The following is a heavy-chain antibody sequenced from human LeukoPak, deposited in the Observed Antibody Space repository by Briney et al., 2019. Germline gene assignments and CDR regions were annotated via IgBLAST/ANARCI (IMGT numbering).Heavy chain of an antibody. Sequence: GASVKVSCKASGYTFTCYYIHWVRQAPGQGLEWLGWVIPSSGGTKSAQTVQGRVTMTRDTSITTAYMELSSLTSDDTAVYYWAREISGSYYYWAKGTLFT. CDR3: AREISGSYYY. D-gene: IGHD1-26*01. V-gene: IGHV1-2*02. CDR2: VIPSSGGT. J-gene: IGHJ4*02. CDR1: GYTFTCYY.